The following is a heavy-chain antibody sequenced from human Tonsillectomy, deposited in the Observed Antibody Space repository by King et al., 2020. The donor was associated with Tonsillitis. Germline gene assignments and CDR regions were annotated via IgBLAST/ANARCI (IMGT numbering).Heavy chain of an antibody. CDR1: GGTFSSYA. V-gene: IGHV1-69*01. CDR2: IIPLFGTT. J-gene: IGHJ5*02. Sequence: VQLVESGAEVKKPGSSVKVSCKAFGGTFSSYAISWVRQAPGQGLEWMGGIIPLFGTTNFAQKFQGRLTITADESTSTAYMELSSLRSEDTAVYYCASAPSPVWFDPWGQGTLVTVSS. CDR3: ASAPSPVWFDP.